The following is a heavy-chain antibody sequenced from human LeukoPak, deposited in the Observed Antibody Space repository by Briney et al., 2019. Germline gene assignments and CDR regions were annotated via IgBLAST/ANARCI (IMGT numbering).Heavy chain of an antibody. CDR2: INHSGST. V-gene: IGHV4-34*01. Sequence: PGGSLRLSCAASGFTFSSYEMNWVRQAPGKGLEWVGEINHSGSTNYNPSLKSRVTISVDTSKNQFSLKLSSVTAADTAVYYCARLNYWGQGTLVTVSS. CDR3: ARLNY. J-gene: IGHJ4*02. CDR1: GFTFSSYE.